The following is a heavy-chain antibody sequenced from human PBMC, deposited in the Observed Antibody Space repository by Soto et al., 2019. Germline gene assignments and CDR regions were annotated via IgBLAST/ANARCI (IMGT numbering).Heavy chain of an antibody. D-gene: IGHD4-17*01. Sequence: EVQLVESGGGLVQPGGSLRLSCAASGLTFSSYWMHWVRQAPGKGLVWVSRINSDGRSTHYADSGKGRFTISRDNAKSTLYLQMNSLRAEDTAVYYCALSYTVPTDYWGQGTLVTVSS. CDR2: INSDGRST. CDR1: GLTFSSYW. CDR3: ALSYTVPTDY. J-gene: IGHJ4*02. V-gene: IGHV3-74*01.